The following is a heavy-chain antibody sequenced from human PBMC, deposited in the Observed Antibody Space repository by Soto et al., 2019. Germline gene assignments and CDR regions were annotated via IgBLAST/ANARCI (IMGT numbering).Heavy chain of an antibody. CDR2: IYSGGQT. J-gene: IGHJ5*02. CDR3: ARVGIVASWRNWLDL. D-gene: IGHD2-2*03. CDR1: GFTVGSNY. Sequence: GGSLRLSCAASGFTVGSNYINWVRQAPGEGLEWVSVIYSGGQTYYADPVKDRFTISRDNSKNTVYLQINSLRAEDAAVYYCARVGIVASWRNWLDLWGKGTRVTVSS. V-gene: IGHV3-66*01.